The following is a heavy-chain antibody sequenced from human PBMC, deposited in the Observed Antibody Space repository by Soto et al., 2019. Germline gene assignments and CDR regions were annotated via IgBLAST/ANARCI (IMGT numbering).Heavy chain of an antibody. V-gene: IGHV3-64D*06. CDR3: VKDRYVDY. CDR2: ISSNGGST. Sequence: PRLSRSVFGFAFSNYAMHWVRQAPGKGLQYVSSISSNGGSTYYADSVKGRFTISRDNSKNTLYLQMSSLRLEDTAVYYCVKDRYVDYWGQGSLVTVSS. J-gene: IGHJ4*02. CDR1: GFAFSNYA.